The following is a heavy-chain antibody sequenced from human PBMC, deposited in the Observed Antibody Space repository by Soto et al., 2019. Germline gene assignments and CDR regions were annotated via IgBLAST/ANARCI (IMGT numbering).Heavy chain of an antibody. D-gene: IGHD6-19*01. CDR1: GGSFSGNY. J-gene: IGHJ4*02. Sequence: PSETLSLTCVVYGGSFSGNYWNWIRQPPGKGLEWIGEINHSGSTNYNPSLKSRVSTSVDTSKNQFSLKVTSVTAAGTAVYYCARRAYSSGWYDYWGQGTLVTVSS. V-gene: IGHV4-34*01. CDR3: ARRAYSSGWYDY. CDR2: INHSGST.